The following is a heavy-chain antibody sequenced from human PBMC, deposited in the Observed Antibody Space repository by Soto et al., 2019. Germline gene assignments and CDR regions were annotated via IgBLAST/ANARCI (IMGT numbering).Heavy chain of an antibody. Sequence: SETLSLTCTVSGGSISSGAYYWSWIRQHPGRGLEWIGYIYYSGSTYYNPSLKSRVTISVDTSKSQFSLKLSSVTAADTAVYYCARVRSGVGYNWFDPWGQGTLVTVSS. V-gene: IGHV4-31*03. J-gene: IGHJ5*02. CDR2: IYYSGST. D-gene: IGHD3-16*01. CDR3: ARVRSGVGYNWFDP. CDR1: GGSISSGAYY.